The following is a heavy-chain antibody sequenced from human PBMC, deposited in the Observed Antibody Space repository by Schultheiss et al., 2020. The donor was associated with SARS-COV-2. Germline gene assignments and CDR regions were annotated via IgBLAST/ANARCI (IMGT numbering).Heavy chain of an antibody. CDR2: ISSRNGYT. V-gene: IGHV3-11*06. J-gene: IGHJ4*02. CDR1: GFTFSDYY. Sequence: GGSLRLSCAAPGFTFSDYYMSWIRQAPGKGLEWVSDISSRNGYTNYADSVKGRFTISRDNSKNTLFLQMSSLRAEDTAMYYCARSLGKVPAAMNDYWGQGTLVTVSS. CDR3: ARSLGKVPAAMNDY. D-gene: IGHD2-2*01.